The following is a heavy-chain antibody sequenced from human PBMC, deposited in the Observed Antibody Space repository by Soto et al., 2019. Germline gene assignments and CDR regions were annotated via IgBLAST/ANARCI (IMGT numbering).Heavy chain of an antibody. CDR1: GFTFSSYW. J-gene: IGHJ4*02. V-gene: IGHV3-74*01. CDR2: INSDGSNT. CDR3: ARGSSEGRSYFDY. Sequence: GGSLRLSCAASGFTFSSYWMHWVRQAPGKGLVWVSRINSDGSNTSYADSVKGRFTISRDNAKNTLYLQMNSLRAEDTAVYYCARGSSEGRSYFDYWGQGTLVTVSS.